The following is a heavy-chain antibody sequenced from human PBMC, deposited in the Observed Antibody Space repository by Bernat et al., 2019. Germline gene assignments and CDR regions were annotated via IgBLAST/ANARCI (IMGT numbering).Heavy chain of an antibody. D-gene: IGHD4-23*01. J-gene: IGHJ3*02. CDR3: ARDGLTVVTPTIYSTGAFDI. CDR2: ILYDGSNK. Sequence: QVQLVESGGGVVQPGRSLRLSCAASGFTFSSYGMHWVRQAPGKGLEWVAVILYDGSNKYYADSVKGRFTISRDNSKNTLYLQMNSLRAEDTAVYYCARDGLTVVTPTIYSTGAFDIWGQGTMVTVSS. V-gene: IGHV3-33*01. CDR1: GFTFSSYG.